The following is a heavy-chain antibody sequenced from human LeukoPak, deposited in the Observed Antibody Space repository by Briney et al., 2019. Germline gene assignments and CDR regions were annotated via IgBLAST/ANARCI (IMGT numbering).Heavy chain of an antibody. D-gene: IGHD2-15*01. CDR3: AKGRFSGGRCYGRGFDY. J-gene: IGHJ4*02. Sequence: PAGGSLRLSWAASGVTFDTYAMSWVGQAPGKGLEGDSGLSGSGGSTYYADSVKGRFTSSRDNPKNTPDLQMNGRRAEDPVVYYSAKGRFSGGRCYGRGFDYWGQGTLVTVSS. V-gene: IGHV3-23*01. CDR2: LSGSGGST. CDR1: GVTFDTYA.